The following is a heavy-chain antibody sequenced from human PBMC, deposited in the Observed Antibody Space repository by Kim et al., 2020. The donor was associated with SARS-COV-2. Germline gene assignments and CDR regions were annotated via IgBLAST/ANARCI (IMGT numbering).Heavy chain of an antibody. CDR3: ATPGPNYSGSGSQNIHLLDA. V-gene: IGHV3-23*01. CDR1: GFTFSNYA. D-gene: IGHD3-10*01. CDR2: IGGSGGST. Sequence: GGSLRLSCAASGFTFSNYAMSWVRQAPGKGLEWVSSIGGSGGSTYYADPVKGRFTLSRDNSKNTLYLQMNTLRAEDTAVYYCATPGPNYSGSGSQNIHLLDACGQGTTVTVSS. J-gene: IGHJ6*02.